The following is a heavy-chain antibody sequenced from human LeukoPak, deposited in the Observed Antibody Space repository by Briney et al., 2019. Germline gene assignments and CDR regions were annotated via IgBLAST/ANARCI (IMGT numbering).Heavy chain of an antibody. D-gene: IGHD4-17*01. CDR1: GFTFGSYS. CDR3: ARASDSGDYFSGMDV. CDR2: LSSSSTYL. Sequence: GGSLRLSCAASGFTFGSYSMNWVRQPPGKGLEWVSSLSSSSTYLYYADSVKGRFTISRDNAKNSVYLQMNSLRAEDTAVYYCARASDSGDYFSGMDVWGQGTTVTVSS. J-gene: IGHJ6*02. V-gene: IGHV3-21*01.